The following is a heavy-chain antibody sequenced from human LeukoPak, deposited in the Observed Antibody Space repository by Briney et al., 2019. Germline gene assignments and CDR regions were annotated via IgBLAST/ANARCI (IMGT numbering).Heavy chain of an antibody. Sequence: ASVKVSCKASGYTFTSYGISWVRQAPGQGLEWMGWISAYNGNTNYAQKLQGRVTMTTDTSTSTAYMELRSLRSDDTAVYYCARRAAAGTLFSYFDYWGQGTLVTVSS. V-gene: IGHV1-18*01. CDR3: ARRAAAGTLFSYFDY. D-gene: IGHD6-13*01. J-gene: IGHJ4*02. CDR1: GYTFTSYG. CDR2: ISAYNGNT.